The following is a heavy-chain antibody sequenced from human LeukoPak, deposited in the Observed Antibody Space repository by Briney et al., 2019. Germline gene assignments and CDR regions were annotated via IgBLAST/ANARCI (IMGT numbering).Heavy chain of an antibody. CDR1: GFTFSSYS. J-gene: IGHJ5*02. CDR3: ARDRGTNPNWFDP. D-gene: IGHD1-7*01. V-gene: IGHV3-21*01. CDR2: ISSSSSYI. Sequence: PGGSLRLSCAASGFTFSSYSMNWVRQAPGKGLEWVSSISSSSSYIYYADSVKGRFTISRDNAKNSLYLQMNSLRAEDTAVYYCARDRGTNPNWFDPWGQGTLVTVSS.